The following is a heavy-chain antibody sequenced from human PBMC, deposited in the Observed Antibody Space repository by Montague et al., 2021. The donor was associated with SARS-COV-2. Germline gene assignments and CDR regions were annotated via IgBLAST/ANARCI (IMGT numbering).Heavy chain of an antibody. D-gene: IGHD5-24*01. CDR3: ARVFPRWLQFDPYFDY. CDR1: GGSISSNY. J-gene: IGHJ4*02. V-gene: IGHV4-59*01. Sequence: SETLSLTCTVSGGSISSNYWSWIRQPQGKGLEWIGYIYYSGSTNYNPSLKSRVTISVDTSKNQFSLKLSSVTAADTAVYYCARVFPRWLQFDPYFDYWGQGTLVTVSS. CDR2: IYYSGST.